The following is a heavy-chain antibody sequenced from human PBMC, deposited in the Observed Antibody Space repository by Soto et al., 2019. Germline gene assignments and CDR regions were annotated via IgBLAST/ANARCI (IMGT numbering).Heavy chain of an antibody. CDR3: AIGPTQTTVTTDDWYFDL. D-gene: IGHD4-17*01. CDR1: GGSISSSNW. V-gene: IGHV4-4*02. J-gene: IGHJ2*01. CDR2: IYHSGST. Sequence: QVQLQESGPGLVKPSGTLSLTCAVSGGSISSSNWCSWVRQPPGKGLEWIGEIYHSGSTNYNPSLKSRVTISVDKSKNQFSLKLSSVTAADTAVYYCAIGPTQTTVTTDDWYFDLWGRGTLVTVSS.